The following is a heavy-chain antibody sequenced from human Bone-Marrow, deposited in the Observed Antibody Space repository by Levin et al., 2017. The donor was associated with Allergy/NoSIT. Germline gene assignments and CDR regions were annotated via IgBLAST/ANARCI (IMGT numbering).Heavy chain of an antibody. CDR1: GGSISSDDFY. CDR3: ARDRYFYDSTGYYYYFDY. Sequence: SETLSLTCTVSGGSISSDDFYWSWIRQPPGKGLEWIGYIFYSGSTYYNPSLKSRVTISVDTSKNQFSLKLNSVTAADTAVYYCARDRYFYDSTGYYYYFDYWGQGILVTVSS. V-gene: IGHV4-30-4*01. J-gene: IGHJ4*02. CDR2: IFYSGST. D-gene: IGHD3-22*01.